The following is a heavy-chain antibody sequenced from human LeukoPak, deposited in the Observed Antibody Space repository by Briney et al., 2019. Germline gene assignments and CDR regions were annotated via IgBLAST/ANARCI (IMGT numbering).Heavy chain of an antibody. Sequence: ASVKVSCKASGYTFTSYDINWVRQATGQGLEWMGWMNPNSGNTGYAQKVQGRVTITRNTSISTAYMELSSLRSEDTAVYYCARGLMTFYCSSTSCYFDYWGQGTLVTVSS. V-gene: IGHV1-8*03. CDR2: MNPNSGNT. CDR1: GYTFTSYD. J-gene: IGHJ4*02. D-gene: IGHD2-2*01. CDR3: ARGLMTFYCSSTSCYFDY.